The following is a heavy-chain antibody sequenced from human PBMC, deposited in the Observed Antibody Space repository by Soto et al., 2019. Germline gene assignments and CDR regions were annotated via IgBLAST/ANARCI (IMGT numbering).Heavy chain of an antibody. CDR3: ARGIYYFGSGTDNYYYYYYMDV. Sequence: QVQLVQSGAEVKKPGASVKVSCKASGYTFTAYAMHWVRQGPGQRPEWMGWINAGNGNTKYSQKFQGRVSITRDTSASTAYGELTSLRAEDTAVYYCARGIYYFGSGTDNYYYYYYMDVWGKGTTVTVSS. D-gene: IGHD3-10*01. V-gene: IGHV1-3*01. CDR1: GYTFTAYA. CDR2: INAGNGNT. J-gene: IGHJ6*03.